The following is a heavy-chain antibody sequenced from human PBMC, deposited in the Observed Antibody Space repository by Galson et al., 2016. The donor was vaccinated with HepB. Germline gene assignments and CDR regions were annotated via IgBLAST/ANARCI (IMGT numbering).Heavy chain of an antibody. D-gene: IGHD6-13*01. CDR3: ANIVGRSNWYEYFHH. Sequence: SLRLSCAASGFTFSSYVMSWVRQAPGKGLEWVSTISSSGGTTYYADSVKGRFAISRDNSKNTLYLQMNSLRAEDTAVYYCANIVGRSNWYEYFHHWGQGTLVTVSS. CDR1: GFTFSSYV. CDR2: ISSSGGTT. J-gene: IGHJ1*01. V-gene: IGHV3-23*01.